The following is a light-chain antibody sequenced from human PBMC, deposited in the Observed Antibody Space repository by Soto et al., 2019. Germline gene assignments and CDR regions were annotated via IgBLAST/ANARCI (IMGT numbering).Light chain of an antibody. CDR1: SGNIASNY. J-gene: IGLJ2*01. CDR3: QSYDSRNVI. CDR2: EDN. Sequence: NFMLTQPHSVSESPGKTVTISCTRSSGNIASNYVQWHQQRPDSAPITVIYEDNQRLPGVPDRFSGSIDSSSNSASLTISGLKTEDEAEYYCQSYDSRNVIFGGGTKVTVL. V-gene: IGLV6-57*04.